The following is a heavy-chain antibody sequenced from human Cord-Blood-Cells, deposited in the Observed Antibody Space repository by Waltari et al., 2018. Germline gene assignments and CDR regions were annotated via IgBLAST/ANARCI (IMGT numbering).Heavy chain of an antibody. CDR1: GFTFSSYG. J-gene: IGHJ3*02. CDR2: ISYDGSNK. Sequence: QVQLVESGGGVVQPGRSLRLSCAASGFTFSSYGMHWVRQAPGKGLEWVAVISYDGSNKYYVDSVKGRFTISRDNSKNTLYLQMNSLRAEDTAVYYCAISYSGSYYAFDIWGQGTMVTVSS. CDR3: AISYSGSYYAFDI. D-gene: IGHD1-26*01. V-gene: IGHV3-30*03.